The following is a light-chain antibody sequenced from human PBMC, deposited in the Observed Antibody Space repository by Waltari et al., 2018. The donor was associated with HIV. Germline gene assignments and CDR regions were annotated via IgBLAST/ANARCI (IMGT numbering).Light chain of an antibody. V-gene: IGLV2-8*01. CDR2: EVT. CDR3: SSFANRDGFYVL. CDR1: NSDIGTYDD. Sequence: QSALTQPPSASGSPGQSVTLSCTGTNSDIGTYDDVSWYQQHPGKAPKLVISEVTKRPSGVSVRYSGSKSGNTAFLTVSGLQAEDEADYYCSSFANRDGFYVLFGGGTRLTVL. J-gene: IGLJ2*01.